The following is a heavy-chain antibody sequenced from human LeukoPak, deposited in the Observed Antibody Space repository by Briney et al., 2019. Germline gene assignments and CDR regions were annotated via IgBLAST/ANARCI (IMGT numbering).Heavy chain of an antibody. CDR2: INHSGST. CDR3: ARSTRWDPPDY. V-gene: IGHV4-34*01. Sequence: RPSETLSLTCAVYGGSFSGYYWSWIRQPPGKGLEWIGEINHSGSTNYNPSLKSRVTISVDTSKNQISLKLRSVTAADTAVYYCARSTRWDPPDYWGQGTLVTVSS. CDR1: GGSFSGYY. D-gene: IGHD2-2*01. J-gene: IGHJ4*02.